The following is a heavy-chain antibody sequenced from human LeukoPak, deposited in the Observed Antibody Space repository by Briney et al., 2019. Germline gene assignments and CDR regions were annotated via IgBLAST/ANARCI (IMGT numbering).Heavy chain of an antibody. CDR2: IYYSGST. CDR3: AREGPGTTGPFDY. J-gene: IGHJ4*02. Sequence: PSETLSLTCTVSGGSISSSSYYWGWIRQPPGEGLEWIGSIYYSGSTYYNPSLKSRVTISVDTSKNQFSLKLSSVTAADTAVYYCAREGPGTTGPFDYWGQGTLVTVSS. V-gene: IGHV4-39*07. CDR1: GGSISSSSYY. D-gene: IGHD1-14*01.